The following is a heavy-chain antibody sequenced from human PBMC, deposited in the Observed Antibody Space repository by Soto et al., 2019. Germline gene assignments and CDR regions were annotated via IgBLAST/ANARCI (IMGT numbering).Heavy chain of an antibody. D-gene: IGHD3-16*01. CDR3: ARDLHDYVSFRFDP. CDR2: ISRSSSYI. J-gene: IGHJ5*02. V-gene: IGHV3-21*01. CDR1: GFTFSSYS. Sequence: LRLSCAASGFTFSSYSMNWVRQAPGKGLEWVSFISRSSSYIYYADSVKGRFTISRDNAKNSLYLQMNSLRAEDTAVYYCARDLHDYVSFRFDPWGQGTLVTVSS.